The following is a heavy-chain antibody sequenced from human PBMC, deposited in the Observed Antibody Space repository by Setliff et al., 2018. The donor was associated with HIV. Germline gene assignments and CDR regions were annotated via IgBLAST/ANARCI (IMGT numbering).Heavy chain of an antibody. V-gene: IGHV1-46*01. CDR2: INPSGDIT. Sequence: GASVKVSCKASGNTFSSHYMHWVRQAPGKGLEWMGLINPSGDITSYAEKFQGRVNMTRDTSTSTVHMELRSLRSEDTAIYYCASKGGSGNYPDSDAFDIWGQGTLVTVSS. CDR3: ASKGGSGNYPDSDAFDI. D-gene: IGHD3-10*01. CDR1: GNTFSSHY. J-gene: IGHJ3*02.